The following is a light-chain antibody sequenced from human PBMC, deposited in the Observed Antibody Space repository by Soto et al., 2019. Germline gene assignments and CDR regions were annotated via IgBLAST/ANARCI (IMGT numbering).Light chain of an antibody. CDR3: QQYANSPRT. Sequence: EIVLTQSPGTLSLSPGERATLSCRASQSVGDTYLAWYQQKPGQAPRLLIYDTSRRATGLPDRFSGSGSGTDFTLTISRLEPEDFAVYYCQQYANSPRTFGQGTKVEIK. J-gene: IGKJ1*01. CDR1: QSVGDTY. CDR2: DTS. V-gene: IGKV3-20*01.